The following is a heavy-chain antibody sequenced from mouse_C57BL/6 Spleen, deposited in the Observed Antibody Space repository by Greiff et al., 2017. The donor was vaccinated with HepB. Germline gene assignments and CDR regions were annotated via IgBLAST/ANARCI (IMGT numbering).Heavy chain of an antibody. J-gene: IGHJ1*03. Sequence: QVQLQQSGAELVKPGASVKISCKASGYAFSSYWMNWVKQRPGKGLEWIGQIYPGDGDTNYNGKFKGKATLTADKSSSTAYMQLSSLTSEDSAVYYCARSNESNYGYFDVWGTGTTVTVSS. V-gene: IGHV1-80*01. CDR2: IYPGDGDT. D-gene: IGHD2-5*01. CDR1: GYAFSSYW. CDR3: ARSNESNYGYFDV.